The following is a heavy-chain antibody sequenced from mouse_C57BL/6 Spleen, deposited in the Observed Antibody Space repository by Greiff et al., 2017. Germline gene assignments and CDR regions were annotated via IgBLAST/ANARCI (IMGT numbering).Heavy chain of an antibody. Sequence: EVKLMESGPGLVKPSQSLSLTCSVTGYSITSGYYWNWIRQFPGNKLEWMGYISYDGSNNYNPSLKNRISITRDTSKNQFFLKLNSVTTEDTATYYCARDNYDMAWFAYWGEGTLVTVSA. CDR1: GYSITSGYY. D-gene: IGHD2-4*01. CDR2: ISYDGSN. CDR3: ARDNYDMAWFAY. J-gene: IGHJ3*01. V-gene: IGHV3-6*01.